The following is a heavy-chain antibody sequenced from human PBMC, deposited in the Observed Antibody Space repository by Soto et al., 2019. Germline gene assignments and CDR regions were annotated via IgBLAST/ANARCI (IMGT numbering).Heavy chain of an antibody. V-gene: IGHV4-59*01. Sequence: PSETLSLTCTVSGGSISSYYWSWIRQPPGKGLKWIGYIYYSGSTNYNPSLKSRVTISVDTSKNQFSLKLSSLTAADTAVYYCARVWGGAFDIWGQGTMVTVS. D-gene: IGHD3-10*01. CDR3: ARVWGGAFDI. J-gene: IGHJ3*02. CDR1: GGSISSYY. CDR2: IYYSGST.